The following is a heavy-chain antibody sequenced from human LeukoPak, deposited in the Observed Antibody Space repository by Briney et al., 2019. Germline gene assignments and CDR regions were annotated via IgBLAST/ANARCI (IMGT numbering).Heavy chain of an antibody. CDR3: ARGLYGSGNHSPPNYDMDV. J-gene: IGHJ6*03. V-gene: IGHV4-59*01. Sequence: SETLSLTCTVSGGSISSYYWSWIRQPPGKGLEWIGYVYYSGSTNYNPSLKSRVTISVDTSKNQFSLKLSSVTAADTAVHYCARGLYGSGNHSPPNYDMDVWGKGTTVTISS. CDR2: VYYSGST. D-gene: IGHD3-10*01. CDR1: GGSISSYY.